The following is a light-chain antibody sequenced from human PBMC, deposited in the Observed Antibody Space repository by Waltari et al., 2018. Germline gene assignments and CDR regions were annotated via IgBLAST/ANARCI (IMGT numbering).Light chain of an antibody. CDR1: QSISGF. CDR3: QQYYGLWT. V-gene: IGKV1-39*01. Sequence: DIQMTQSPSSLSASVGDRVTITCRASQSISGFLNWYQQKPGKAPTLLSYAASSLQRGVPSRFSGSASGTYFTLTISSLQPEDFATYYCQQYYGLWTFGPGTKVEIK. CDR2: AAS. J-gene: IGKJ1*01.